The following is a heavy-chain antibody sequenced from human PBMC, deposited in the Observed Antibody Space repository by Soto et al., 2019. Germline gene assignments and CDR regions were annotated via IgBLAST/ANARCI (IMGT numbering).Heavy chain of an antibody. CDR1: GLIYSNAW. Sequence: PVGSLRLSCAASGLIYSNAWINWVRQAPWKWLERVGRVKSKTDGGTTDFAAPGKGRFAISRDDSKSMVYLEMNSLKTEDTSIYYCTTDSYMSNIIGHCYYWGHGTLVTVSS. V-gene: IGHV3-15*07. CDR3: TTDSYMSNIIGHCYY. CDR2: VKSKTDGGTT. D-gene: IGHD4-4*01. J-gene: IGHJ4*01.